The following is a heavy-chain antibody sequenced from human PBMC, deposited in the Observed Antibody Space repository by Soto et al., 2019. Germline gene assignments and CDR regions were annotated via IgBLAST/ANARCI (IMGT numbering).Heavy chain of an antibody. CDR2: ISGSSSYI. CDR3: ARAYSSGYYPGFFDY. D-gene: IGHD3-22*01. CDR1: GFTFSSYT. J-gene: IGHJ4*02. V-gene: IGHV3-21*01. Sequence: EVQLVESGGGLVKPGGSLRLSCAASGFTFSSYTMNWVRQAPGKGLEWVSFISGSSSYIYYADSVKGRFTISRDDAEKSLYLQMNSLRAEDTAVYYCARAYSSGYYPGFFDYWGQGTLVTVSS.